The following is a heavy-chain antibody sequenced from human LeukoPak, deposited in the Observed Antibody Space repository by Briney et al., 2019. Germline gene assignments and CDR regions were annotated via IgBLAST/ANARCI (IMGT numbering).Heavy chain of an antibody. CDR3: ARLRFRDYFDY. CDR2: IYYSGST. J-gene: IGHJ4*02. CDR1: GVSISSSSYY. Sequence: SETLSLTCTVSGVSISSSSYYWGWLRQPPGKGLEWIGSIYYSGSTYYNPSLKSRVTISVDTSKNQFSLKLSSVTAADTAVYYCARLRFRDYFDYWGQGTLVTVSS. V-gene: IGHV4-39*01.